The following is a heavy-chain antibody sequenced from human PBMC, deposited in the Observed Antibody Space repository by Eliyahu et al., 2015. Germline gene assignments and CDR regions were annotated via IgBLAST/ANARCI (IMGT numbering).Heavy chain of an antibody. V-gene: IGHV3-64*01. CDR2: ISINGGTT. CDR1: GFTFSSYA. CDR3: ARGLYEYDQ. J-gene: IGHJ1*01. Sequence: EVQLVESGGGLVQPGGSLRLSCAASGFTFSSYAMHWVRQAPGKGLEYVSAISINGGTTYYANSVKDRFTISRDNSKSTLFLQMGSLTVEDMAVYYCARGLYEYDQ.